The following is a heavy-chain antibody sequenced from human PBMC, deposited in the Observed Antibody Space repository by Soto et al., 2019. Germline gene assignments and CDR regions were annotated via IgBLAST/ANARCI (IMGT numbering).Heavy chain of an antibody. D-gene: IGHD1-26*01. V-gene: IGHV3-30-3*01. CDR3: ARGSSGSYFLYYFDY. CDR2: ISYDGSNK. CDR1: GFTFSSYA. Sequence: PGGSLRLSCAASGFTFSSYAMHWVRQAPGKGLEWVAVISYDGSNKYYADSVKGRFTISRDNSKNTLYLQMSSLRAEDTAVYYCARGSSGSYFLYYFDYWGQGTLVTVSS. J-gene: IGHJ4*02.